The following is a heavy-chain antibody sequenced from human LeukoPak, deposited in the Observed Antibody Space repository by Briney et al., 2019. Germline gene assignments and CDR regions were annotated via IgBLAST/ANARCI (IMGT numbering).Heavy chain of an antibody. CDR2: INPNSGGT. J-gene: IGHJ5*02. V-gene: IGHV1-2*02. Sequence: ASVKVSCKASGYTFTGYYMHWVRQAPGQGLEWMGWINPNSGGTNYAQKFQGRVTMTRDTSISTAYMELSRLRSDDTAVYYSARDRVTMYWFDPWGQGTLVTVSS. CDR3: ARDRVTMYWFDP. D-gene: IGHD3-10*02. CDR1: GYTFTGYY.